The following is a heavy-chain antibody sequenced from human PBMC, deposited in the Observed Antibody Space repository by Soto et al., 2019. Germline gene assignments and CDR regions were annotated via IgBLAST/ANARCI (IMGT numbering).Heavy chain of an antibody. D-gene: IGHD2-8*01. CDR2: ISTGGSTI. CDR3: AKNGLDNSPSAIDS. CDR1: GFTFRAYY. V-gene: IGHV3-11*01. J-gene: IGHJ4*02. Sequence: GGSLRLSCTASGFTFRAYYMNWIRQAPGKGLEWVSYISTGGSTIFYADSVKGRFTISRDNDKNSLSLQMDSLRAEDTALYYCAKNGLDNSPSAIDSWGPGTLVTVSS.